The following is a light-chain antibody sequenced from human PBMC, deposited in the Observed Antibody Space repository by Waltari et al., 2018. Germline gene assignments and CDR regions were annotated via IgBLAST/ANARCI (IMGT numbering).Light chain of an antibody. CDR3: HQYYSYRGT. Sequence: DIQMTQSPSPLSASVGDRVTITCRASQNISPWLAWYQQKPGKAPKLLISKASSLESGVPSRFSGSGSGTEFTLTITSLQPDDFATYYCHQYYSYRGTFGQGTKVEIK. J-gene: IGKJ1*01. V-gene: IGKV1-5*03. CDR2: KAS. CDR1: QNISPW.